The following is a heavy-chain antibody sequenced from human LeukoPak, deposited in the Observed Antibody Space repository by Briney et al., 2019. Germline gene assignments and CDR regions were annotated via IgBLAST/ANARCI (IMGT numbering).Heavy chain of an antibody. J-gene: IGHJ5*02. CDR1: GGSFSGYY. V-gene: IGHV4-34*01. CDR2: INHSGST. CDR3: ARGISPSDIVFRYCSSTSCYGGWFDP. D-gene: IGHD2-2*01. Sequence: SETLSLTCAVYGGSFSGYYWSWIRQPPGKGLEWIGEINHSGSTNYNPSLKSRVTISVDTSKNQFSLKLSPVTAADTAVYYCARGISPSDIVFRYCSSTSCYGGWFDPWGQGTLVTVSS.